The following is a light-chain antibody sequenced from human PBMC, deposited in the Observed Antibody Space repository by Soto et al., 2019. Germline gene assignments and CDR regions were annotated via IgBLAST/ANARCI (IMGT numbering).Light chain of an antibody. J-gene: IGLJ2*01. V-gene: IGLV2-14*01. CDR1: SGDIGGYNY. CDR3: SSYTTNITPVV. CDR2: EVT. Sequence: SALTQPASVSGSPGQSITISCTGTSGDIGGYNYVSWYQQHPGKAPKLLISEVTNRPSGVSNRFSGSKSGNTASLTISGLQAEDEADYYCSSYTTNITPVVFGGGTKLTVL.